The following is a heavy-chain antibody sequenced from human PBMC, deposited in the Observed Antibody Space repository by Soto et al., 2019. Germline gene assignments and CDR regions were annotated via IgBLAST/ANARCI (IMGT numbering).Heavy chain of an antibody. CDR1: GGSISSYY. J-gene: IGHJ1*01. D-gene: IGHD1-26*01. Sequence: SETLSLTCTVSGGSISSYYWSWIRQPPGKGLEWIWYIYYSGSTNYNPCLKSRVTISVDTSKNQFSLKLSSGTAADTAVYYYVCGGSSTGYFQHWGQGTLVTVSS. CDR3: VCGGSSTGYFQH. V-gene: IGHV4-59*01. CDR2: IYYSGST.